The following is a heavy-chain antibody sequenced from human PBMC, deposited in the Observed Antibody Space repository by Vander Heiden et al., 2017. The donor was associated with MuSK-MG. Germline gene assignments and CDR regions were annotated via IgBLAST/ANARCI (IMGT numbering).Heavy chain of an antibody. V-gene: IGHV1-69*06. D-gene: IGHD1-26*01. CDR3: AIGELRDAFDI. J-gene: IGHJ3*02. Sequence: QVQLVQSGAEVKKPGSSVKVSCKASGGTFSSYAISWVRQAPGQGLEWMGGIIPIFGTANYAQKFQGRVTITADKATSTAYMEMSRMRAEDTAVYYCAIGELRDAFDIWGQGTMVTVSS. CDR1: GGTFSSYA. CDR2: IIPIFGTA.